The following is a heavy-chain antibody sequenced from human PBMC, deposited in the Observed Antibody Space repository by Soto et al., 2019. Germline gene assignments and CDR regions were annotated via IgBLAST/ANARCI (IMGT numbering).Heavy chain of an antibody. CDR1: GVCCGSDA. D-gene: IGHD3-9*01. Sequence: GGYLGLGCAASGVCCGSDAVRWVLQGPGKGLEWVAGTGGCNDDTYYADSVKGRCTSSRYNARNSLHLQMNSLRAEDTVLYYCATRRRRLGAPTQPDYWGKG. J-gene: IGHJ4*02. CDR2: TGGCNDDT. CDR3: ATRRRRLGAPTQPDY. V-gene: IGHV3-23*01.